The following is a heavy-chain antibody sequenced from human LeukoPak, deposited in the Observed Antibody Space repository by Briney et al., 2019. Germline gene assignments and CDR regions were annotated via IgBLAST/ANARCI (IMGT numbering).Heavy chain of an antibody. J-gene: IGHJ3*02. D-gene: IGHD6-19*01. V-gene: IGHV3-48*04. CDR3: ARPDSSGWYIGAFDI. CDR1: GFTFSSYS. CDR2: ISSSSSTI. Sequence: GGSLRLSCAASGFTFSSYSMNWVRQAPGKGLEWVSYISSSSSTIYYADSVKGRFTISRDNAKNSLYLQMNSLRAEDTAVYYCARPDSSGWYIGAFDIWGQGTMVTVSS.